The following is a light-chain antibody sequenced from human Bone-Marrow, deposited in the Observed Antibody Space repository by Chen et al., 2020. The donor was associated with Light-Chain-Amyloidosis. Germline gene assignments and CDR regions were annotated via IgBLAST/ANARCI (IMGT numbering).Light chain of an antibody. CDR2: GEN. CDR3: KSRDSGNYVV. Sequence: SSELPQDPAVSVALRQTVRITCQGESLRSYFATWYQQKSGEAPVLVLFGENNRASGIPDRFSGSRSGNTASLTITGAQAEDEAVYYCKSRDSGNYVVFGGGTKVTV. V-gene: IGLV3-19*01. CDR1: SLRSYF. J-gene: IGLJ2*01.